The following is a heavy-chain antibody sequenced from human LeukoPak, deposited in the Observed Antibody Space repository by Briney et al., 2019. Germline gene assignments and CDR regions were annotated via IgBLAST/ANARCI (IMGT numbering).Heavy chain of an antibody. J-gene: IGHJ4*02. CDR1: GGSISSYY. D-gene: IGHD1-26*01. CDR3: ARPARGSYGPLTPFDY. Sequence: SETLSLTCTVSGGSISSYYWSWIRQPPGKGLEWIGDIYYSGSTNYNPSLKSRVTISVDTSKNQFSLRLSSVTAADTAVYYSARPARGSYGPLTPFDYWGQGTLVTVSS. V-gene: IGHV4-59*08. CDR2: IYYSGST.